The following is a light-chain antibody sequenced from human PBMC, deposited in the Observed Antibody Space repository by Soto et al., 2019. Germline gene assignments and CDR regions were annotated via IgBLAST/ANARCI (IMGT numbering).Light chain of an antibody. J-gene: IGKJ1*01. CDR1: QSVSSSY. V-gene: IGKV3-20*01. CDR2: GAS. CDR3: QQYDSSPKT. Sequence: EIVLTQSPGTLSLSPGERATFSCRASQSVSSSYIAWYQQKRGQAPRRLIYGASIRATGIPDRFSGSGSGTDFTLTISRLEPEDFAVYYCQQYDSSPKTFGQGPKVDIK.